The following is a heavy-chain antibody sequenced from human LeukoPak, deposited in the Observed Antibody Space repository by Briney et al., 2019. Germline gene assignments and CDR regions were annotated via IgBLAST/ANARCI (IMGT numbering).Heavy chain of an antibody. CDR3: ARVRPRPVVDK. Sequence: PWETLSLTCTVSSGSINNYYWSWVRQPPGKGLEWIGYIYYTGSTNYNPSLKSRVTISVDTSKNQFSLKLTSVTAADTAVYYCARVRPRPVVDKWGQGTLVTVSS. V-gene: IGHV4-59*01. CDR2: IYYTGST. CDR1: SGSINNYY. D-gene: IGHD2-15*01. J-gene: IGHJ4*02.